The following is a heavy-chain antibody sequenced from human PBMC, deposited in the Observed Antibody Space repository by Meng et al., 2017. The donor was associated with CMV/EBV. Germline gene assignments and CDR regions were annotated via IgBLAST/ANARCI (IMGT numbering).Heavy chain of an antibody. CDR3: ARDLRPAREGGLASYYYDSSGYLAY. J-gene: IGHJ4*02. CDR1: GFTFSSYS. D-gene: IGHD3-22*01. CDR2: ISSSSSYI. Sequence: GESLKISRAASGFTFSSYSMNWVRQAPGKGLEWVSSISSSSSYIYYADSVKGRFTISRDNAKNSLYLQMNSLRAEDTAVYYCARDLRPAREGGLASYYYDSSGYLAYWGQGTLVTVSS. V-gene: IGHV3-21*01.